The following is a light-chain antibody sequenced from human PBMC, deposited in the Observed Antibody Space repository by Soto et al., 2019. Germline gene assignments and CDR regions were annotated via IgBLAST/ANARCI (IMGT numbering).Light chain of an antibody. CDR2: GNS. Sequence: QSVLTQPPSVSGDPGQRVTVSCTGSSSNIGARYEVHWYQQLPGTAPKLLIYGNSNRPSGVPDRFSGSKSGTSASLAITGLQAEDEADYYCQSYDSSLSGYVFGTGTKLTVL. V-gene: IGLV1-40*01. J-gene: IGLJ1*01. CDR3: QSYDSSLSGYV. CDR1: SSNIGARYE.